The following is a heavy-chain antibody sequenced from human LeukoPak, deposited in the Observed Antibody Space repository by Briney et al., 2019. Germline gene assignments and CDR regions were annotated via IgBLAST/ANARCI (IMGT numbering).Heavy chain of an antibody. CDR1: GGSISSSNW. J-gene: IGHJ4*02. Sequence: PSETLSLTCAVSGGSISSSNWWSWVRQPPGKGLEWIGEIYHSGSTNYNPSLKSRVTISVDKSKNQFSLKLSSVTAADTAVYYCARDYYDSSGPSFGDYWGQGTLVTVSS. D-gene: IGHD3-22*01. CDR3: ARDYYDSSGPSFGDY. V-gene: IGHV4-4*02. CDR2: IYHSGST.